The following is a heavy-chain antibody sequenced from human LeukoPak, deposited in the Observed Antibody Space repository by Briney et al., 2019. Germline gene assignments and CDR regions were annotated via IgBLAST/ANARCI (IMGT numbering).Heavy chain of an antibody. J-gene: IGHJ4*02. Sequence: ASVKVSCKSSGYSFISYYMHWVRRAPGQGLEWMGIINLSAGSTSYAQKFEGRVTMTRDTSTSTVYMELSSLRSDDTAMYYCVRGIFDFDYWGQGTLVTVSS. CDR1: GYSFISYY. D-gene: IGHD3-3*01. CDR2: INLSAGST. V-gene: IGHV1-46*01. CDR3: VRGIFDFDY.